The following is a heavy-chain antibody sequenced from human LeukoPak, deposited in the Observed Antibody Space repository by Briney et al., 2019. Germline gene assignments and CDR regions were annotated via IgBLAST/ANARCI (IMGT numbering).Heavy chain of an antibody. V-gene: IGHV3-48*01. CDR3: ARVISSTSRVVDY. D-gene: IGHD2-2*01. Sequence: PGGSLRLSCAASGFTFSTYNMDWVRQAPGKGLEWVSYISSSSGTIYYADSVKGRFTISRDNAKNSPYLQMNSLRAEDTAVYYCARVISSTSRVVDYWGQGTLVTVSS. CDR2: ISSSSGTI. J-gene: IGHJ4*02. CDR1: GFTFSTYN.